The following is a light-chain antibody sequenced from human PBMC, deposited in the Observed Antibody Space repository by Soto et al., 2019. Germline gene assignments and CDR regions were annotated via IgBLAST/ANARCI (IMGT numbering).Light chain of an antibody. V-gene: IGLV1-44*01. CDR2: SNN. CDR3: AAWYDSLNGYL. Sequence: QSVLTQPPSASGTPGQRVTISCSGSSSSIGSNTVNWYQQLPGTAPKLLIYSNNQRPSGVPDRFSGSKSGTSASLAISGLQSEDEADYYCAAWYDSLNGYLFGTGTKVTVL. CDR1: SSSIGSNT. J-gene: IGLJ1*01.